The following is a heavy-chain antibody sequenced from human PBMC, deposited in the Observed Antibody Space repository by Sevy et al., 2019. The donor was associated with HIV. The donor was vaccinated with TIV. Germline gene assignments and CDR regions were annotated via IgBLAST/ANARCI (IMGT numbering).Heavy chain of an antibody. D-gene: IGHD3-9*01. Sequence: SETLSLTCTVSGGSISGYYWSWIRQPAGKGLEWIGRIYTSGSTNYNPSLKSRVTMSLDTSKNQFSLKLSSVTAADTAVYYSAGAGVHLPSDLLSGYEGDQYYYYGMDVWGQGTTVTVSS. CDR1: GGSISGYY. V-gene: IGHV4-4*07. J-gene: IGHJ6*02. CDR2: IYTSGST. CDR3: AGAGVHLPSDLLSGYEGDQYYYYGMDV.